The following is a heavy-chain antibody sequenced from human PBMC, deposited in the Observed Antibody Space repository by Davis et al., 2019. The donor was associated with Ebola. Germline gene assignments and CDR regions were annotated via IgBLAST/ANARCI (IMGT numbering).Heavy chain of an antibody. Sequence: SVTVSLKASVYTFTGHYIQRVPHAPRHGLECMGIINPSGGSTSYAQKFQGRVTMTRDTSTSTVYMELSSLRSEDTAVYYCARGFKFFCTNGVCYTSEGIDYWGQGTLVTVSS. CDR1: VYTFTGHY. CDR2: INPSGGST. J-gene: IGHJ4*02. V-gene: IGHV1-46*01. CDR3: ARGFKFFCTNGVCYTSEGIDY. D-gene: IGHD2-8*01.